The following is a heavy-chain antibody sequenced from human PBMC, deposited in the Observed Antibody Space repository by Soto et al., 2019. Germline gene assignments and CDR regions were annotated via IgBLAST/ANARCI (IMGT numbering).Heavy chain of an antibody. V-gene: IGHV3-48*03. J-gene: IGHJ3*01. CDR1: GLTFSRYE. CDR2: IHGSATTM. Sequence: EVKLMESGGGLVQPGGSLRLSCAASGLTFSRYEMNWVRRAPGKGLEWIAYIHGSATTMFYADSVKGRFPISRDNAKNSLYLQLNSLSAGDMAVYYCATRSGGGGAFDFWGQGTMVTVSS. CDR3: ATRSGGGGAFDF. D-gene: IGHD3-10*01.